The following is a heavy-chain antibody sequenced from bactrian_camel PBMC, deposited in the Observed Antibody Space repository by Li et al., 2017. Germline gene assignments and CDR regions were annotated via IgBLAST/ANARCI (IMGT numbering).Heavy chain of an antibody. D-gene: IGHD6*01. J-gene: IGHJ6*01. CDR1: GYTFNTY. CDR2: INSSSGSP. V-gene: IGHV3S40*01. CDR3: AADLKSRGSWYFRRAADFDF. Sequence: VQLVESGGGSAQVGGSVRLSCAASGYTFNTYSWFRQAPGKGLEWVSAINSSSGSPYYSDSVKGRFTISRDNAKNTVYLQMNSLKPEDTGMYYCAADLKSRGSWYFRRAADFDFWGLGTQVTVS.